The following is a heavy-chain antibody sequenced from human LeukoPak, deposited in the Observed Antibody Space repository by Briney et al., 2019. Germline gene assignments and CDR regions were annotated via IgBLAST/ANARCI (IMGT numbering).Heavy chain of an antibody. V-gene: IGHV1-69*05. J-gene: IGHJ6*03. CDR3: ARQHRDGYNYRFASYYYYMDV. CDR2: IIPIFGTA. D-gene: IGHD5-24*01. CDR1: GGTFSSYA. Sequence: SVKVSCKASGGTFSSYAISWVRQAPGQGLEWMGGIIPIFGTANYAQKFQGRVTITTDESTSTAYMELSSLRSEDTAVYYCARQHRDGYNYRFASYYYYMDVWGKGTTVTVSS.